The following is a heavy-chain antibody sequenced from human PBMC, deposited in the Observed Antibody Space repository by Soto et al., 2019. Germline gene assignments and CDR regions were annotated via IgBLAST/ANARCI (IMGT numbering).Heavy chain of an antibody. CDR2: IYPGNSNT. CDR1: GYGFSIHW. CDR3: ASDSNCDGGNCPMGGFDM. J-gene: IGHJ3*02. V-gene: IGHV5-51*01. D-gene: IGHD2-15*01. Sequence: PVESLNISFKGSGYGFSIHWVAWLRQMPGKGLEWVGIIYPGNSNTMYSPSFQGQFTISADTALSTTYLQWDTLKPSDTAIYFCASDSNCDGGNCPMGGFDMWGQGTMVTVSS.